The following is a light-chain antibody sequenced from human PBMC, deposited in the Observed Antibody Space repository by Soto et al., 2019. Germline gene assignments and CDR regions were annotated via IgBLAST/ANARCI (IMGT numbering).Light chain of an antibody. CDR3: ASGDDSVSGHWV. CDR2: RNN. J-gene: IGLJ3*02. V-gene: IGLV1-44*01. CDR1: TSNIGRNP. Sequence: QSVLTQPPSASGTPGQRVDISCSGTTSNIGRNPVNWYQQFPGTATKLLIYRNNQRHSGVPDRFSGSKSGTSAALAISGLQSTDEDDYFCASGDDSVSGHWVFGGGTKVTVL.